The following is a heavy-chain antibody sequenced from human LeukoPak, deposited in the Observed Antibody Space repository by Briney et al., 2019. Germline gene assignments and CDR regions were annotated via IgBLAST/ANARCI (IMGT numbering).Heavy chain of an antibody. CDR2: INHSGST. D-gene: IGHD6-13*01. V-gene: IGHV4-34*01. CDR1: GGSFSGYY. Sequence: SETLSLTCAVYGGSFSGYYWSWIRQPPGKGLEWIGEINHSGSTNYNPSLKSRVTISVDTSKNQFSLKLSSVTAADTAVYYCARGPYAAAGTGRYFQHWGQGTLVTVSS. CDR3: ARGPYAAAGTGRYFQH. J-gene: IGHJ1*01.